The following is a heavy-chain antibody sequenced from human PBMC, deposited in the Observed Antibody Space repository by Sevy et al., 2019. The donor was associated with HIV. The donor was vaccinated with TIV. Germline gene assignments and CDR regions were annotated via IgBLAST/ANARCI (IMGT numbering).Heavy chain of an antibody. CDR2: ISGTGDYT. CDR1: GFTFNSFA. CDR3: AKKMGGGSGMAFLVDF. V-gene: IGHV3-23*01. J-gene: IGHJ4*02. D-gene: IGHD5-18*01. Sequence: GGYLRLSCAASGFTFNSFAMGWVRQAPGKGLDWISVISGTGDYTYYADSVKGRFTISRDNSKNTLFLQMNSLRAEDTAIFYCAKKMGGGSGMAFLVDFWGQGTLVIVSS.